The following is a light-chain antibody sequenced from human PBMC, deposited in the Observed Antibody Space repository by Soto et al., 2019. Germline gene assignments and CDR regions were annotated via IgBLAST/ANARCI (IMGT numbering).Light chain of an antibody. J-gene: IGKJ1*01. Sequence: DIQMTQSPSTLSGSVGDRVTITCRARQTISRWLAWYQRKPGKAPKLLIFKASTLKSGDPSRFSGSGSGTEFTLTISSLQPDDFATYYCQHYNSYSEPFGQGTKVDIK. CDR2: KAS. CDR1: QTISRW. CDR3: QHYNSYSEP. V-gene: IGKV1-5*03.